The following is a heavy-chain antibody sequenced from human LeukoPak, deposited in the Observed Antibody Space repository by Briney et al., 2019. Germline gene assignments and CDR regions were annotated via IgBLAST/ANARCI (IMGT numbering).Heavy chain of an antibody. CDR3: ARGYSYFDY. J-gene: IGHJ4*02. CDR1: GGSFSGYY. V-gene: IGHV4-34*01. Sequence: SETLSLTCAVYGGSFSGYYWSWIRQPPGKGLEWIGEINHSGSTNYNPSLKSRVTISVDTSKNQFSPKLSSVTAADTAVYYCARGYSYFDYWGQGTLVTVSS. CDR2: INHSGST. D-gene: IGHD1-26*01.